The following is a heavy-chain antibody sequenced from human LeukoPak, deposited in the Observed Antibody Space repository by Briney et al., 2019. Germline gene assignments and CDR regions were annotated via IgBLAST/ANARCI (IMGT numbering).Heavy chain of an antibody. J-gene: IGHJ1*01. CDR3: ARNAEYFQH. CDR1: GGSISSSY. Sequence: SETLSLTCSVSGGSISSSYWSWIRQPPGKGLEWIGYIFYSGSTNYNPSLKSRVTISVDTSKNQFSLKLSSVTAADTAVYYCARNAEYFQHWGQGTLVTVSS. V-gene: IGHV4-59*01. CDR2: IFYSGST.